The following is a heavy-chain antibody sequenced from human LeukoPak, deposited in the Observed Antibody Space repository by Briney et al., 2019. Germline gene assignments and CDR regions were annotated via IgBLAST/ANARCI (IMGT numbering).Heavy chain of an antibody. CDR1: GGSISSYY. CDR2: IQTSGST. CDR3: ARDLYYYGSGSYPQSDY. D-gene: IGHD3-10*01. J-gene: IGHJ4*02. Sequence: SETLSLTCTFSGGSISSYYWSWIRQPAGKGLEWIGRIQTSGSTNYNPSLKSRVTMSVDTSKNQVSLKLSSVTAADTAVYYCARDLYYYGSGSYPQSDYWGQGTLVTVSS. V-gene: IGHV4-4*07.